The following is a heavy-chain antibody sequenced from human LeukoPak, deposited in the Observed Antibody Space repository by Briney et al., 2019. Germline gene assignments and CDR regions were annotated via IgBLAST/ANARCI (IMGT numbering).Heavy chain of an antibody. J-gene: IGHJ4*02. V-gene: IGHV3-23*01. CDR1: GFTFSSCA. Sequence: GGSLRLSCAASGFTFSSCAMIWVRQPPGKGLEWVSSINNDDTTCNADSVKGRFTISRDKYKNTLYLQMNSLRAEDTALYYCAKGQTTNGRGWLKPFDYWGQGTLVTVSS. D-gene: IGHD6-19*01. CDR2: INNDDTT. CDR3: AKGQTTNGRGWLKPFDY.